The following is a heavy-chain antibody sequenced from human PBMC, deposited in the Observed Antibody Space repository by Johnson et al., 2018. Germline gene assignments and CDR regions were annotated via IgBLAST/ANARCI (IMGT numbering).Heavy chain of an antibody. CDR2: IYSDDST. CDR3: ARPIGDNYYYYYYMDV. V-gene: IGHV3-66*02. J-gene: IGHJ6*03. D-gene: IGHD3-16*01. Sequence: EVQLLESGGGLVQPGGSLRLSCAVSGFTVSSKYMSWVRQAPGKGLDWVSIIYSDDSTYYADSVKGRFTISRDNSKNTLYLQMNSRRAEDTAVYYCARPIGDNYYYYYYMDVWGQGTTVTVSS. CDR1: GFTVSSKY.